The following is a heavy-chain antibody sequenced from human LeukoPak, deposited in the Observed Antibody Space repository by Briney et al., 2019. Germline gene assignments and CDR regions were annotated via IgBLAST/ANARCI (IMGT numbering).Heavy chain of an antibody. Sequence: QPGGSLRLSCAASGFTFSNYAMNWVRQAPGKGLEWVSLISGSGGSTYYADSVKGRFTISRDNSKNTLYLQMNSLRADDTAVYYCAKISSGSYEPTYYFDYWGQGTLVTVSS. CDR2: ISGSGGST. CDR3: AKISSGSYEPTYYFDY. CDR1: GFTFSNYA. D-gene: IGHD1-26*01. V-gene: IGHV3-23*01. J-gene: IGHJ4*02.